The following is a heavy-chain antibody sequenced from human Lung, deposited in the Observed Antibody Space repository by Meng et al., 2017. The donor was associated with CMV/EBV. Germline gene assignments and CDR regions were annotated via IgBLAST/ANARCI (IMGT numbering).Heavy chain of an antibody. Sequence: SXXVSXKASGGTXSSYTISWLRQAPGQGLEWMGRIIPILGIANYAQKFQGRVTITADKSTSTAYMELSSLRSEDTAVYYCARDGGLDLRQGYYYYYVMDVWXQGTTVTVSS. CDR2: IIPILGIA. CDR3: ARDGGLDLRQGYYYYYVMDV. D-gene: IGHD1-7*01. J-gene: IGHJ6*02. V-gene: IGHV1-69*04. CDR1: GGTXSSYT.